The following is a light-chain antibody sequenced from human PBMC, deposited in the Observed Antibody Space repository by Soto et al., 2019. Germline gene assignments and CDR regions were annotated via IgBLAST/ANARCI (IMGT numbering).Light chain of an antibody. CDR2: EVS. V-gene: IGLV2-14*01. CDR3: SSYVNYNTFVV. CDR1: NTDVGGYNY. Sequence: QSALTQPASVSGSPGQSITVSCTGTNTDVGGYNYVSWHQQHPGKAPKVIITEVSNRPSGVSNRFSGSKSGNTASLTISGLQAEDEADYYCSSYVNYNTFVVFGGGIKLTVL. J-gene: IGLJ2*01.